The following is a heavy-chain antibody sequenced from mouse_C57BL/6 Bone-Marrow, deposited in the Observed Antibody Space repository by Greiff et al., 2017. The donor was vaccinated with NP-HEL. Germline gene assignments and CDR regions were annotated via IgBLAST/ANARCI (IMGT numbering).Heavy chain of an antibody. J-gene: IGHJ2*01. Sequence: EVQRVESGGGLVKPGGSLKLSCAASGFTFSSYAMSWVRQTPEKRLEWVATISDGGSYTYYPDNVKGRFTISRDNAKNNLYLQMSHLKSEDTAMYYCARDRGGSSYNYFDYWGQGTTLTVSS. CDR2: ISDGGSYT. D-gene: IGHD1-1*01. CDR3: ARDRGGSSYNYFDY. CDR1: GFTFSSYA. V-gene: IGHV5-4*01.